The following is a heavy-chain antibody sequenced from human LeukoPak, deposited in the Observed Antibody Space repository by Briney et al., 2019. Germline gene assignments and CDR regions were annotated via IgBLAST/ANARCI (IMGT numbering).Heavy chain of an antibody. CDR3: AISEQWLVDY. J-gene: IGHJ4*02. D-gene: IGHD6-19*01. CDR1: GGSFSGYY. Sequence: SETLSLTCAVYGGSFSGYYLSWIRQPPGKGLEWIGEINHSGSTNYNPSLKSRVTISVDTSKNQFSLKLSSVTAADTAVYYCAISEQWLVDYWGQGTLVTVSS. V-gene: IGHV4-34*01. CDR2: INHSGST.